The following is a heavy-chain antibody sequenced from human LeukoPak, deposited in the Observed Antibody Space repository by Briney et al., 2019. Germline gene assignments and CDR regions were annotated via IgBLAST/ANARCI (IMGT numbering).Heavy chain of an antibody. J-gene: IGHJ6*02. CDR3: ARTRYSSGGAYYYGVDV. CDR1: GDSVSSNNAA. D-gene: IGHD6-19*01. Sequence: SQTLSLTCAISGDSVSSNNAAWNWIRQSPSRGLEWLGRAYFRSKWFNDYAISVKSRITITSDTSKNQFSLQLNSVTPEDTAMYYCARTRYSSGGAYYYGVDVWGQGTTVTVSS. V-gene: IGHV6-1*01. CDR2: AYFRSKWFN.